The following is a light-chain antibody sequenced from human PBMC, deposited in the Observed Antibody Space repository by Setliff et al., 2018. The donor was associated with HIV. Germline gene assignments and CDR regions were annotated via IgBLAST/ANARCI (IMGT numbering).Light chain of an antibody. CDR3: CSYGGRLYV. J-gene: IGLJ1*01. Sequence: QSALAQPASMSGSPGQSITISCTGSSDDVGGSNYVSWYQQHPGKAPKLIIYEVTVRPSGVSSRFSGSKSGNTASLTLSGLQAEDEAVYYCCSYGGRLYVFGTGTKVTVL. CDR1: SDDVGGSNY. V-gene: IGLV2-14*01. CDR2: EVT.